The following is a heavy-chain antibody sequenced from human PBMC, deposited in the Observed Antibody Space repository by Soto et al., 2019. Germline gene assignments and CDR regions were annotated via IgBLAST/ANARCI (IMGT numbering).Heavy chain of an antibody. CDR3: AKDGRGSGSHYNSFGY. V-gene: IGHV3-53*01. CDR1: GFTVGNNY. CDR2: IYSTGTT. J-gene: IGHJ4*02. D-gene: IGHD3-10*01. Sequence: EVQLVESGGGLIQPGGSRKLSCAASGFTVGNNYMSWVRQAPGQGLEWVSLIYSTGTTKYADSVKGRFTVSRDNAKNTLYLQMNSLRAEDTAVYYCAKDGRGSGSHYNSFGYWGQGTLVTVSS.